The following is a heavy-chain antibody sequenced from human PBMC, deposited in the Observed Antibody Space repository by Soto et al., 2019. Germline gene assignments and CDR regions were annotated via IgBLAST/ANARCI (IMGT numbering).Heavy chain of an antibody. J-gene: IGHJ6*02. Sequence: PGESLKISCKGSGYSFTSYWIGWVRQMPGKGLEWMGIIYPGDSDTRYSPSFQGQVTISADKSISTAYLQWSSLKALDTAMYYCARQSAYCGGDCYSYYYYYGMDVWGQGTTVTVSS. CDR1: GYSFTSYW. CDR3: ARQSAYCGGDCYSYYYYYGMDV. CDR2: IYPGDSDT. V-gene: IGHV5-51*01. D-gene: IGHD2-21*02.